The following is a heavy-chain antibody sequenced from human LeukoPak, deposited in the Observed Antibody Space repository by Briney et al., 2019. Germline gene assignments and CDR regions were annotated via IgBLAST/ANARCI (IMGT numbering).Heavy chain of an antibody. J-gene: IGHJ3*02. CDR3: ARDPYDILTGTDAFDI. CDR2: IYHSGST. V-gene: IGHV4-38-2*02. D-gene: IGHD3-9*01. Sequence: SETLSLTCTVSGYSISSGYDWGWIRQPPGKGLEWIGSIYHSGSTYYNPSLKSRVTISVDTSKNQFSLKLSSVTAADTAVYYCARDPYDILTGTDAFDIWGQGTMVTVSS. CDR1: GYSISSGYD.